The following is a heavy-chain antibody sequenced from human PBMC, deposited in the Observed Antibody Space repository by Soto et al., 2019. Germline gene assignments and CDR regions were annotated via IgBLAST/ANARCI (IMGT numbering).Heavy chain of an antibody. J-gene: IGHJ4*02. V-gene: IGHV3-23*01. CDR3: AEALYGGFTY. CDR2: ISGSGDST. D-gene: IGHD3-10*01. Sequence: EVRLLESGGGLVQPGGSLRLSCAASGFTFSVYAMSGVRQAPGKGLEWVSGISGSGDSTHYADSVKGRFTVSRDNSKSMLYLQMNSLRAEDTAMYYCAEALYGGFTYWGQGNLVTVSS. CDR1: GFTFSVYA.